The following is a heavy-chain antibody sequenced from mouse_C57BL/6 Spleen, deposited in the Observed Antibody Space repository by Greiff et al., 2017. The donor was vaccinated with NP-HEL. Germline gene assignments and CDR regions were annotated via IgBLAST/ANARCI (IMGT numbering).Heavy chain of an antibody. CDR1: GYTFTSYW. CDR2: IDPNSGGT. D-gene: IGHD3-2*02. CDR3: AHSSGYGSYDAMDY. Sequence: QVQLQQSGAELVKPGASVKLSCKASGYTFTSYWMHWVKQRPGRGLEWIGRIDPNSGGTKYNEKFKSKATLTVDKPSSTAYMQLSSLTSEDSAVYYCAHSSGYGSYDAMDYWGQGTSVTVSS. J-gene: IGHJ4*01. V-gene: IGHV1-72*01.